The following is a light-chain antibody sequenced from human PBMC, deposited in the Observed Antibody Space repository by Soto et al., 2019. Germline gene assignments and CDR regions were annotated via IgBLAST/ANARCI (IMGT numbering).Light chain of an antibody. V-gene: IGKV3-15*01. Sequence: EIVLTQSPATLSASPGERATLSCRASQSVSSNLAWFQQKPGQPPRLLIFRASTRATGVPVRFSGSGSGTEFTPTITSLQSDDFAVYYCQQYNIWPPEFTFGPGTKVDIK. J-gene: IGKJ3*01. CDR2: RAS. CDR3: QQYNIWPPEFT. CDR1: QSVSSN.